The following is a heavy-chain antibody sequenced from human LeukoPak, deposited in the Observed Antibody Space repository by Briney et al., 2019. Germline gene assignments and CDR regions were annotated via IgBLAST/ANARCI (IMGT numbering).Heavy chain of an antibody. CDR3: ASPRRDYRYTFEF. J-gene: IGHJ4*02. CDR1: GGSISGYY. Sequence: SQSLSLTCTVSGGSISGYYWSWIRQPPGKGLEWIGYIYSSGSTNYSPSLKSRVTISVDTSKSHFSLRLISVTAADTAVDYCASPRRDYRYTFEFGGQGKVVIVS. CDR2: IYSSGST. D-gene: IGHD3-16*02. V-gene: IGHV4-4*09.